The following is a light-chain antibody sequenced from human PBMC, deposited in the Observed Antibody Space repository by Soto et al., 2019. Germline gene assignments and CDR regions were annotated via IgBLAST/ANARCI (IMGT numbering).Light chain of an antibody. V-gene: IGKV3-15*01. J-gene: IGKJ4*01. CDR1: QSFRGL. Sequence: EVVLTQSPVTLSLSPGERATLSCRASQSFRGLLAWYQQKPGQAPRLLIYDAYNRATGIPARFSGSGSGTEFTLTISSLQSEDFAVYYCQQYHNWPPLTFGGGTKVDIK. CDR2: DAY. CDR3: QQYHNWPPLT.